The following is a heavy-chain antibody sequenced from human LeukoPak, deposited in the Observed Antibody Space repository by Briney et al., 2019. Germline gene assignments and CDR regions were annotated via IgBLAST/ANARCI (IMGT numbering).Heavy chain of an antibody. CDR1: GFTFSSYA. CDR2: ISGSGGST. J-gene: IGHJ4*02. D-gene: IGHD3-22*01. CDR3: ANLADYYDSSGYPLYFDY. Sequence: GGSLRLSCAASGFTFSSYAMSWVRQAPGKGLERVSAISGSGGSTYYADSVKGRFTISRDNSKNTLYLQMNSLRAEDTAVYYCANLADYYDSSGYPLYFDYWGQGTLVTVSS. V-gene: IGHV3-23*01.